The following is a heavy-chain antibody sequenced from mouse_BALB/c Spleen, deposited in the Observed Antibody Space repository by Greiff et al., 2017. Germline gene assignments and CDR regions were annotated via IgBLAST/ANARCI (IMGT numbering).Heavy chain of an antibody. V-gene: IGHV2-6-7*01. CDR3: ARDGDGYYNYAMDY. J-gene: IGHJ4*01. D-gene: IGHD2-3*01. CDR2: IWGDGST. Sequence: VHLVESGPGLVAPSQSLSITCTVSGFLLTGYGVNWVRQPPGKGLEWLGMIWGDGSTDYNSALKSRLSISKDNSKSQVFLKMNSLQTDDTARYYCARDGDGYYNYAMDYWGQGTSVTVSS. CDR1: GFLLTGYG.